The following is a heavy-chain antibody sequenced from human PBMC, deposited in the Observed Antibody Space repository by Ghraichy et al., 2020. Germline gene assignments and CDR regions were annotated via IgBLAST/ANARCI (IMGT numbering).Heavy chain of an antibody. CDR1: NYSISSGYY. V-gene: IGHV4-38-2*02. CDR2: IYRTGST. D-gene: IGHD1-26*01. Sequence: SETLSLTCTVSNYSISSGYYWGWIRQPPGKGLEWIGSIYRTGSTYYNPSLESRVIISVDTSKNQFSLKLSSVTAADTAVYYCARDYRAGSYTRFEYWGQGTLVTVSS. J-gene: IGHJ4*02. CDR3: ARDYRAGSYTRFEY.